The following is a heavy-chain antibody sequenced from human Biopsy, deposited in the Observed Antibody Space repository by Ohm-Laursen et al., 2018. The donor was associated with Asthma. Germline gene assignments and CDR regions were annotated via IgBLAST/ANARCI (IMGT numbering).Heavy chain of an antibody. J-gene: IGHJ6*02. Sequence: GASVKVSCKAPGGTFSNFAISWVRQAPGQGLDWLGGFMTVFGTTNYAQKFQGRVTITADESTSTAYMEVTSLRSEDTAIYYCSRCQVGYSSGWSLLLKKIYYSGMDVWGQGTAVTVSS. CDR3: SRCQVGYSSGWSLLLKKIYYSGMDV. V-gene: IGHV1-69*13. D-gene: IGHD6-19*01. CDR2: FMTVFGTT. CDR1: GGTFSNFA.